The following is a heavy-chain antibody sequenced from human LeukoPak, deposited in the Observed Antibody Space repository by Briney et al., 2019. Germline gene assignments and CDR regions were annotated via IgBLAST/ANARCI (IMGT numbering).Heavy chain of an antibody. J-gene: IGHJ4*02. D-gene: IGHD6-19*01. CDR2: INHSGST. V-gene: IGHV4-34*01. CDR1: GFTFSSYW. CDR3: ARGQGEWLLIYFDY. Sequence: GSLRLSCAASGFTFSSYWMSWIRQPPGKGLEWIGEINHSGSTNYNPSLKSRVTISVDTSKNQFSLKLSSVTAADTAVYYCARGQGEWLLIYFDYWGQGTLVTVSS.